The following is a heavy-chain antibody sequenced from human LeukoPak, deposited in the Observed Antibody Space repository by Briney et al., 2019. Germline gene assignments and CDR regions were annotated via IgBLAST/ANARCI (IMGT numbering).Heavy chain of an antibody. D-gene: IGHD5-24*01. CDR1: GDTIATSSAA. J-gene: IGHJ4*02. CDR2: AYYYKSQWYY. Sequence: SQTLSLTCAVSGDTIATSSAAWIWIRQSPSRGLEWLGRAYYYKSQWYYDYAVSVKGRLTINPDTSKNHFSLHLDSVTPDDTAMYYCARDLAGFNGYNYCLDRWGQGTLVTVSS. V-gene: IGHV6-1*01. CDR3: ARDLAGFNGYNYCLDR.